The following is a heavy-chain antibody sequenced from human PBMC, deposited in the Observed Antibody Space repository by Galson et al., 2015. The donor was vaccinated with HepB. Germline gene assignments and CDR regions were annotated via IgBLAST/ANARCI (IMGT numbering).Heavy chain of an antibody. D-gene: IGHD3-10*01. CDR3: AKVTRITMVRGVIMGFDY. J-gene: IGHJ4*02. CDR2: ISGSGTST. V-gene: IGHV3-23*01. CDR1: GFTFKNYP. Sequence: SLRLSCAASGFTFKNYPMSWVRQAPGKGLEWVSSISGSGTSTFYADSVRGRFTISRDNSKNTLYLQMNSLRAEDTAVYYCAKVTRITMVRGVIMGFDYWGQGTLVTVSS.